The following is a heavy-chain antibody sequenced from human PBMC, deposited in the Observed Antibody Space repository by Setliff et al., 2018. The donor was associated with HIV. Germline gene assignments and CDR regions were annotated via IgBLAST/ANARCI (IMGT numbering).Heavy chain of an antibody. Sequence: PSETLSLTCTVSDDPINSFYWSWIRQPPGKGMEWIGYIYTSGSTNYNPSLEGRVTSSVDTSKNQFSLKLSSVTAAATAVYYCARTPEDYDQYFFDRWGQGTLVTVSS. CDR1: DDPINSFY. J-gene: IGHJ4*02. D-gene: IGHD3-22*01. CDR3: ARTPEDYDQYFFDR. CDR2: IYTSGST. V-gene: IGHV4-4*09.